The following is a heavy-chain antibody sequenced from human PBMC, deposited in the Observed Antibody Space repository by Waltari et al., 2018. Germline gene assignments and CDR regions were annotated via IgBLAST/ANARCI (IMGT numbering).Heavy chain of an antibody. V-gene: IGHV4-59*08. CDR2: TYYPGRT. Sequence: QVQLQESGPGLVKPSETLSLTCTVSGGSISNYYWNWIRQPPGKGMEWIGYTYYPGRTSYNPLPKSRVTRSQATSKNQISLKLMSVTAADTAMYYCARHEASPLDPWGQGTLVTVSS. J-gene: IGHJ5*02. CDR3: ARHEASPLDP. CDR1: GGSISNYY.